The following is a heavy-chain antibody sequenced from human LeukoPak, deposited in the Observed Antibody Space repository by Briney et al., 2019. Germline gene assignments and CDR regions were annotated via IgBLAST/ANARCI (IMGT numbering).Heavy chain of an antibody. Sequence: SETLSLTCTVSGGSISSYYWSWIRQPPGKGLEWIGYIYYSGSTNYNPSLKSRVTISVDTSKNQFSLNLSSVTAADTAVYYCARVGGYSYIDVWGKGTTVTISS. D-gene: IGHD1-26*01. CDR2: IYYSGST. V-gene: IGHV4-59*08. CDR3: ARVGGYSYIDV. J-gene: IGHJ6*03. CDR1: GGSISSYY.